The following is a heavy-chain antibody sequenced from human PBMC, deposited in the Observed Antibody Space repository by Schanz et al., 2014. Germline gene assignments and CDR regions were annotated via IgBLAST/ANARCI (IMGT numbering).Heavy chain of an antibody. CDR2: MNPNSGNP. CDR1: GYTFTSYD. J-gene: IGHJ4*02. CDR3: ARGRTFDY. Sequence: QAQLIQSGAEVKKPGASVKVSCTASGYTFTSYDINWVRQAPGQGLEWLGWMNPNSGNPGCAQNFRSRVTRTTNNSKSTAYRDLHILASEDTTVYYWARGRTFDYWGQGTLVTVSS. V-gene: IGHV1-8*01.